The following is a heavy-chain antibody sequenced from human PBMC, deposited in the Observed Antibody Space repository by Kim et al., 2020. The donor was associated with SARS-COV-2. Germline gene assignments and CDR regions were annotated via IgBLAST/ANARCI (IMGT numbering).Heavy chain of an antibody. Sequence: SVKVSCKASGGTFSSYAISWVRQAPGQGLEWMGGIIPIFGTANYAQKFQGRVTITADESTSTAYMELSSLRSEDTAVYYCANGANYDILFRGPNFDYWGQGTLVTVSS. J-gene: IGHJ4*02. CDR3: ANGANYDILFRGPNFDY. CDR2: IIPIFGTA. CDR1: GGTFSSYA. V-gene: IGHV1-69*13. D-gene: IGHD3-9*01.